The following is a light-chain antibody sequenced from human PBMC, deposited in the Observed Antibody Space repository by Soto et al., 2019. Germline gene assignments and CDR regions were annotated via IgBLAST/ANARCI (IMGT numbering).Light chain of an antibody. J-gene: IGLJ2*01. CDR3: QSTDSSGTSVV. CDR1: ALPKQF. V-gene: IGLV3-25*03. CDR2: NDT. Sequence: SYELTQPPSVSLSPGQTVRITCSGDALPKQFAHWYQQKAGQAPVVLIYNDTERPSGIPERFSGSSSGTTVTLTISGLQAEDEADYYCQSTDSSGTSVVFGGGTKVTVL.